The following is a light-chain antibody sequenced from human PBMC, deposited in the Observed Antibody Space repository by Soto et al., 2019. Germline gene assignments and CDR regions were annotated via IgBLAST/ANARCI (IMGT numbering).Light chain of an antibody. CDR2: GAS. CDR3: QQFTFSMWT. Sequence: EVVLTQSPGTLSLSPGETATLSCRTSQSVYNNYLAWYQHKHGQAPRLLIHGASSRATDVPDRFSASGSGTDFTLTIRRLEPEDFAVYYCQQFTFSMWTFGQGTRVEV. V-gene: IGKV3-20*01. CDR1: QSVYNNY. J-gene: IGKJ1*01.